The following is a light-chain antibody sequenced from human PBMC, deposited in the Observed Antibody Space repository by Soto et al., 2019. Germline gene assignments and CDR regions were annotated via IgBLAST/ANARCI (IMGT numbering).Light chain of an antibody. CDR3: SSYTGSSTLVV. V-gene: IGLV2-18*02. CDR1: SSDVGRYNH. CDR2: DVS. Sequence: QSVLTQPPSVSGSPGQSVSISCTGTSSDVGRYNHVSWYQQPPGTAPKLMIYDVSNRPSGVRDRFSGSKSGNTASLTISGPQAEDEAEYYCSSYTGSSTLVVFGGGTKLTVL. J-gene: IGLJ2*01.